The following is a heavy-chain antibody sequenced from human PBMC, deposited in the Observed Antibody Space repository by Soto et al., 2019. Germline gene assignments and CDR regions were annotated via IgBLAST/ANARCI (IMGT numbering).Heavy chain of an antibody. CDR2: VFYTGFT. CDR1: GASISGSYYY. D-gene: IGHD1-20*01. J-gene: IGHJ4*02. CDR3: ATSQKGYNWNYFDH. V-gene: IGHV4-39*01. Sequence: TSETLSLTCAVSGASISGSYYYWAWLRQSPGKGPEWIGSVFYTGFTSYNPSLESRVSVSGDTSKSQFSLKLSAVTAADTAVYYCATSQKGYNWNYFDHWGQGALVTVSS.